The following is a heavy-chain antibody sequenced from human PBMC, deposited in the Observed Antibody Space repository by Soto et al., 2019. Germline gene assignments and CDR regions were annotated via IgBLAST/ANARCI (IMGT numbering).Heavy chain of an antibody. CDR3: ASTSTGTPRYYFDY. V-gene: IGHV3-23*01. CDR1: GFTFSSYA. J-gene: IGHJ4*02. D-gene: IGHD1-1*01. Sequence: GGSLRLSCAASGFTFSSYAMSWVRQAPGKGLEWVSAISGSGGSTYYADSVKGRFTISRDNSKNTLYLQMNSLRAEDTAVYYCASTSTGTPRYYFDYWGQGTLVTVSS. CDR2: ISGSGGST.